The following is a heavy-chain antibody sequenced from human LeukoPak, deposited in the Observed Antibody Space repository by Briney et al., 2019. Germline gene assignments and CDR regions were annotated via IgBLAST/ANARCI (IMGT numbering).Heavy chain of an antibody. J-gene: IGHJ4*02. V-gene: IGHV3-66*01. Sequence: GGSLRLPCAASGFTVSSNYMSWVRQAPGKGLEWVSVIYSGGSTYYADSVKGRFTISRDNSKNTLYLQMNSLRAEDTAVYYCARDSRSVVVPAAIRANFDYWGQGTLVTVSS. CDR3: ARDSRSVVVPAAIRANFDY. CDR1: GFTVSSNY. CDR2: IYSGGST. D-gene: IGHD2-2*01.